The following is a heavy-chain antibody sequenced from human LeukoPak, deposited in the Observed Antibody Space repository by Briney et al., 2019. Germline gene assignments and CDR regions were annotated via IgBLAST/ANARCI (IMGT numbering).Heavy chain of an antibody. V-gene: IGHV4-61*02. CDR3: ARSGGPDYYDSSAFDI. D-gene: IGHD3-22*01. CDR1: GGSISSVSLY. Sequence: SQTLSLTCTVSGGSISSVSLYWNWIRQPAGKGLEWIGRIYSSGSTHYNPSLKSRVTISLDTSKNQFSLKLSSVTAADTAMLYCARSGGPDYYDSSAFDIWGQGTMVTVSS. CDR2: IYSSGST. J-gene: IGHJ3*02.